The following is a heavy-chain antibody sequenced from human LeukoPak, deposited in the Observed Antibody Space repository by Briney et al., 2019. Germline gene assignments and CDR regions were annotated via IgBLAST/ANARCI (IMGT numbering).Heavy chain of an antibody. D-gene: IGHD3-16*01. V-gene: IGHV1-18*01. CDR2: ISGYNGNT. CDR3: ARGRSGITFGPWYY. Sequence: ASVKVSCKAAGYTFNNYAISWVRQAPGQGLEWMGWISGYNGNTNYAQKFQGRVTLTTDTSTSTAYMELRSLRSDDTAVYYCARGRSGITFGPWYYWGQGTLVTVSS. CDR1: GYTFNNYA. J-gene: IGHJ4*02.